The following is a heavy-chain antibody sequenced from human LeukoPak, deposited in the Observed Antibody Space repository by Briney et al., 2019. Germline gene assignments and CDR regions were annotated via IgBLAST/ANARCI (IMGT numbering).Heavy chain of an antibody. CDR2: INTNTGNP. Sequence: ASVTVSFKASGYTFTSYAMNWVRQAPGQGLEWMGWINTNTGNPTYAQGFTGGFVFSLDTSVSTAYLQISSLKAEDTAVYYCARGGSGHDYWGQGTLVTVSS. CDR3: ARGGSGHDY. CDR1: GYTFTSYA. J-gene: IGHJ4*02. V-gene: IGHV7-4-1*02. D-gene: IGHD2-15*01.